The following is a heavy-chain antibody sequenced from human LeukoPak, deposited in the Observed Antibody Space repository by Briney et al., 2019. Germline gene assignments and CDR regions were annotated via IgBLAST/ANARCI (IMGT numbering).Heavy chain of an antibody. CDR2: ISYDGSNK. CDR1: GFTFSSYA. V-gene: IGHV3-30-3*01. CDR3: VRDIYGDMLTAFYP. D-gene: IGHD4-17*01. Sequence: GGSLRLSCAASGFTFSSYAMHWVRQAPGKGLEWVAVISYDGSNKYYADSVKGRFTISKDNSKNTLYLQMNSLRAEDTAVYYCVRDIYGDMLTAFYPWGQGTLVTVSS. J-gene: IGHJ5*02.